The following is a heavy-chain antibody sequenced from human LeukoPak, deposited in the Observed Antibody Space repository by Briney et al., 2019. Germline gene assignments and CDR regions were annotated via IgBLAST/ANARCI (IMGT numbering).Heavy chain of an antibody. Sequence: SETLSLTCAVYGGSFSGYYWSWIRQPPGKGLEWIGEINHSGSTNYNPSLKSRVTISVDTSKNQFSLKLSSVTAADTAVYYCARRPGIAVARLWFDPWGQGTLVTVSS. J-gene: IGHJ5*02. CDR3: ARRPGIAVARLWFDP. V-gene: IGHV4-34*01. CDR2: INHSGST. D-gene: IGHD6-19*01. CDR1: GGSFSGYY.